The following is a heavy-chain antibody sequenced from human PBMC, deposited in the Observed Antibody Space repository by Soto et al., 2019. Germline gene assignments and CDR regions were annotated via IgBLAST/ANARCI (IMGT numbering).Heavy chain of an antibody. CDR3: ERRTSGDALDV. D-gene: IGHD1-26*01. CDR1: GYSFTIYW. J-gene: IGHJ3*01. V-gene: IGHV5-51*01. CDR2: IYPDDSDT. Sequence: AESLKISCKGSGYSFTIYWIGWVRQMPGKGLEWMGIIYPDDSDTRVNPSFQGQVTISADKSITTAYLQWNSLKASDTAMYFCERRTSGDALDVWGQG.